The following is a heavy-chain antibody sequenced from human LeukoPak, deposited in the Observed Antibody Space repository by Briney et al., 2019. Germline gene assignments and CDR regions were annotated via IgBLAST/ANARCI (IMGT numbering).Heavy chain of an antibody. J-gene: IGHJ5*02. V-gene: IGHV3-7*01. Sequence: GGSMRLSWAPSGFTFSSYWMSWVRQAPGKGLEWVANIKQDGSEKYYVDSVKGRFTISRDNAKNSLYLQMNSLRAEDTAVYYCAREITILGWSWGQGTLVTVSS. CDR3: AREITILGWS. CDR1: GFTFSSYW. D-gene: IGHD3-3*01. CDR2: IKQDGSEK.